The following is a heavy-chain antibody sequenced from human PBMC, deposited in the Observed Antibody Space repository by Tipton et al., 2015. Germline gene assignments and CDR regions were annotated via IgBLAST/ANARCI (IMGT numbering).Heavy chain of an antibody. Sequence: TLSLTCTVSGGSISSYYWNWIRQSPGKGLEWIGYIYSSATTSYSSALRSRVTISVDTSKNQFSLNLRSVTAADTAMYYCARITMSFAFDIWGQGTMVTVSS. CDR1: GGSISSYY. CDR2: IYSSATT. J-gene: IGHJ3*02. CDR3: ARITMSFAFDI. V-gene: IGHV4-59*07.